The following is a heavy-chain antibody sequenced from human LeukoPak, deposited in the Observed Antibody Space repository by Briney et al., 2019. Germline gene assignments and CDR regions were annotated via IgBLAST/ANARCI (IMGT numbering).Heavy chain of an antibody. Sequence: ASVKVSCKASGYTFTGYYMHWVRQAPGQGLEWMGWINPNSGGTNYAQKFQGRVTMTRDTSISTAYMELSRLRSDDTAVYYCARGDSSGYSYYYYYMDVWGKGTTVTISS. V-gene: IGHV1-2*02. CDR3: ARGDSSGYSYYYYYMDV. CDR1: GYTFTGYY. D-gene: IGHD3-22*01. J-gene: IGHJ6*03. CDR2: INPNSGGT.